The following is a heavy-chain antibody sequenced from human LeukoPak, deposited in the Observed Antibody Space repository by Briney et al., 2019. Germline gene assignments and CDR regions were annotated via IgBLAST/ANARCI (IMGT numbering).Heavy chain of an antibody. CDR3: ARDRLWGSLYSSGWYAPTLYFDY. J-gene: IGHJ4*02. CDR2: IIPIFGTA. CDR1: GGTFNSYA. D-gene: IGHD6-19*01. V-gene: IGHV1-69*05. Sequence: SVKVSCKASGGTFNSYAISWVRQAPGQGLEWMGRIIPIFGTANYAQKFQGGVTTTTDESTSTAYMELSSLRSEDTAVYYCARDRLWGSLYSSGWYAPTLYFDYWGQGTLVTVSS.